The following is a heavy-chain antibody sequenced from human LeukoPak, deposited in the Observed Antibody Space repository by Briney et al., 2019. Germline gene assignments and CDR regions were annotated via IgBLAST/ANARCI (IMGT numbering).Heavy chain of an antibody. CDR1: GFTFSSHW. J-gene: IGHJ4*02. D-gene: IGHD2-15*01. CDR3: ARVRCSGGGCFYNFDY. V-gene: IGHV3-74*01. CDR2: INSGGSAT. Sequence: GGSLRLSCAASGFTFSSHWMHWVRQAPGKGLVWVSRINSGGSATNYADSVRGRFTISRDNARNTLYLQMNSVREEDTAVYYCARVRCSGGGCFYNFDYWGQGSLVTVSS.